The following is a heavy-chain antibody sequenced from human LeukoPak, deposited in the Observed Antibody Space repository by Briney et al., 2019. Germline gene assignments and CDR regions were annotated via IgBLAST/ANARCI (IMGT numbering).Heavy chain of an antibody. J-gene: IGHJ5*02. CDR3: AKDQVEPLPFDP. CDR2: IYIGGKT. D-gene: IGHD1-1*01. V-gene: IGHV3-53*01. Sequence: GGSLRLSCAASGFTVSAKYMSWVRQAPGKGLEWVSLIYIGGKTDYADSVKGRFTISRDNSKNTLYLQMNSLRAEDTAVYYCAKDQVEPLPFDPWGQGTLVTVSS. CDR1: GFTVSAKY.